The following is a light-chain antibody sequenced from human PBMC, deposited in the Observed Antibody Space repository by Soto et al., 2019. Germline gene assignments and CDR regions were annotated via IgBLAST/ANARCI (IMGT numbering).Light chain of an antibody. Sequence: QSALTQPASVSGSPGQSITISCTGTSSDVGGYNYVSWYQQHPGKAPKLMIYEVNNRPSGVSNRFSGSKSGNTASLTISGLQAEDEADYYCNSYTSGSTPVVFGGGTQLTVL. V-gene: IGLV2-14*01. J-gene: IGLJ2*01. CDR2: EVN. CDR1: SSDVGGYNY. CDR3: NSYTSGSTPVV.